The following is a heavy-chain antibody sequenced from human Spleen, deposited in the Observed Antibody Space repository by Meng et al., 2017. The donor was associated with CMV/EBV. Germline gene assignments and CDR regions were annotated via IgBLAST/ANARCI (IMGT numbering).Heavy chain of an antibody. J-gene: IGHJ5*02. CDR1: GYTFTNYN. V-gene: IGHV1-69*06. CDR3: ARAHDFNWYDP. Sequence: SVKVSCKASGYTFTNYNINWVRQAPGQGLEWVGGIIPIIGTTHYAQRFQGRVTLTADKSTATTYMDLSRLTSEDTAVYYCARAHDFNWYDPWGQGTLVTVSS. CDR2: IIPIIGTT. D-gene: IGHD1-1*01.